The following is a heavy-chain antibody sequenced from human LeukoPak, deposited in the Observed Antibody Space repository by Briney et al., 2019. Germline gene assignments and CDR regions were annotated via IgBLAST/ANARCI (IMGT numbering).Heavy chain of an antibody. CDR1: GFTFSSYC. Sequence: GGSLRLSCAASGFTFSSYCMHWVRQAPGKGLVWDSRINSDGSQTNYADSVKGRFTISRDNTKNTLYLQMNSRRAEDTAVYYCARTVEMATFDKWGQGTLVTVSS. J-gene: IGHJ4*02. V-gene: IGHV3-74*01. CDR3: ARTVEMATFDK. D-gene: IGHD5-24*01. CDR2: INSDGSQT.